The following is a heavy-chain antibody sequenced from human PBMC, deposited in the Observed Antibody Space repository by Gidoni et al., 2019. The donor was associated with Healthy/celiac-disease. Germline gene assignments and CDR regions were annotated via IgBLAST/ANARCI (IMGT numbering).Heavy chain of an antibody. Sequence: QVQLQQWGAGLLKPSETLSLTCAVDVGSFMGYYWSWIRQPPGKGLEWIGEINHSGSTNYNPSLKSRVTISVDTSKNQFSLKLSSVTAADTAVYYCARGSPRGCGGDCYPRYWGQGTLVTVSS. J-gene: IGHJ4*02. CDR1: VGSFMGYY. CDR3: ARGSPRGCGGDCYPRY. CDR2: INHSGST. D-gene: IGHD2-21*02. V-gene: IGHV4-34*01.